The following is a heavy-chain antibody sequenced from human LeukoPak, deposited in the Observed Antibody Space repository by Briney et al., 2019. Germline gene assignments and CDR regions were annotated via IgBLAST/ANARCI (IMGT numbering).Heavy chain of an antibody. D-gene: IGHD3-10*01. Sequence: PGGSLRLSCVASEFTFSDYYMSWIRQAPGKGLEWISCISRSSSYTDYADSVKGRFTISRDNAKNSLFLQMNSLRAEDTAVYYCARGGGSGSYYSIDYWGQGTLVTVSS. CDR3: ARGGGSGSYYSIDY. V-gene: IGHV3-11*05. CDR2: ISRSSSYT. CDR1: EFTFSDYY. J-gene: IGHJ4*02.